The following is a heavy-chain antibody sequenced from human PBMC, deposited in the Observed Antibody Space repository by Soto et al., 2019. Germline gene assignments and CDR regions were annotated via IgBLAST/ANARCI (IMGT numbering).Heavy chain of an antibody. V-gene: IGHV1-2*02. CDR1: GYTFTGXY. D-gene: IGHD3-10*01. J-gene: IGHJ4*02. Sequence: ASVKVSCKASGYTFTGXYMHWVRQAPGQGLEWMGGINPNSGGTNYAEKFQGRVTMTRDPSLSTAYMELSTLRSDDTAVYYCGRTGAMVWDFEYGGQGPLVTVSS. CDR3: GRTGAMVWDFEY. CDR2: INPNSGGT.